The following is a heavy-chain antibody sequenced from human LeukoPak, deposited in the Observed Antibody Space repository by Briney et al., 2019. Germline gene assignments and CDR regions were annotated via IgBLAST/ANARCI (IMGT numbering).Heavy chain of an antibody. D-gene: IGHD2-2*01. CDR3: AKDRLGYCSSTSCTAPLDY. Sequence: AGGSLRLSCAASGFTFSSYAMSWVRQAPGKGLEWVSAISGSGGSTYYADSVKGRSTISRDNSKNTLYLQMNSLRAEDTAVYYCAKDRLGYCSSTSCTAPLDYWGQGTLVTVSS. CDR2: ISGSGGST. V-gene: IGHV3-23*01. CDR1: GFTFSSYA. J-gene: IGHJ4*02.